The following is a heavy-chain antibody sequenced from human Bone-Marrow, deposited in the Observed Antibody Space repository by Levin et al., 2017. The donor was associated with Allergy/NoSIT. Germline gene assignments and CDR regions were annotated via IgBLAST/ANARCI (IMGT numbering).Heavy chain of an antibody. CDR2: IILMFGTV. CDR1: GGAFKTYG. J-gene: IGHJ6*02. Sequence: ASVKVSCKASGGAFKTYGISWVRQAPGQGLEWMGGIILMFGTVKYSPKFEDRLTITADESTTTAEMELGSVTSEDTAIYYCARDWGLGSGSPEGYYKNGMDVWGQGTSVAVTS. V-gene: IGHV1-69*13. D-gene: IGHD2-8*01. CDR3: ARDWGLGSGSPEGYYKNGMDV.